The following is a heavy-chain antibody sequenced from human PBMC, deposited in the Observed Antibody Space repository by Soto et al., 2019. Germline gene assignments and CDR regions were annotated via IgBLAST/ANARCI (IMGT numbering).Heavy chain of an antibody. CDR3: ARDLERINYDILTGYRKLPLDY. J-gene: IGHJ4*02. Sequence: GWSLRLSCASSVFTFSSYWMSWVRQAPGKGLEWVANIKQDGSEKYYVDSVKGRFTISRDNAKNSLYLQMNSLRAEDTAVYYCARDLERINYDILTGYRKLPLDYWGQGTLVTVSS. CDR2: IKQDGSEK. CDR1: VFTFSSYW. V-gene: IGHV3-7*03. D-gene: IGHD3-9*01.